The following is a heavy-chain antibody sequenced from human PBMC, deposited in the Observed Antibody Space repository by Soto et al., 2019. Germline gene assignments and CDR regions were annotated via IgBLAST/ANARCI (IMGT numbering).Heavy chain of an antibody. CDR3: ASFSNYDFWSGYYTPYYYYYGMDV. CDR1: GFTFSSYS. Sequence: GVLRLSCAASGFTFSSYSMNWVRQAPGKGLEWVSSISSSSSYIYYADSVKGRFTISRDNAKNSLYLQMNSLRAEDTAVYYCASFSNYDFWSGYYTPYYYYYGMDVWGQGTTVTVSS. CDR2: ISSSSSYI. V-gene: IGHV3-21*01. D-gene: IGHD3-3*01. J-gene: IGHJ6*02.